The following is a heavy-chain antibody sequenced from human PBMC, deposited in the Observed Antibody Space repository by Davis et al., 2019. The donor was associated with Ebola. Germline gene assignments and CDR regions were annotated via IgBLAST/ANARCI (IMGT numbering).Heavy chain of an antibody. J-gene: IGHJ4*02. Sequence: ASVQVSCKASGYTFTNYGITWVRQAPGQGLEWMGWINPHNGNTNYAQNVQGRVTMTTDTSTSTAYMEVGSLRPDDTAVYYCARAQFPTTSDHWGQGTLVTVSS. CDR2: INPHNGNT. D-gene: IGHD1-1*01. V-gene: IGHV1-18*04. CDR3: ARAQFPTTSDH. CDR1: GYTFTNYG.